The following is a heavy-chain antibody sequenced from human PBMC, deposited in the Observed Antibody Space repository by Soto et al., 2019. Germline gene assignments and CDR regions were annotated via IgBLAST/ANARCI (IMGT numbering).Heavy chain of an antibody. V-gene: IGHV4-30-2*02. Sequence: SETLSLTCAVSGGSISSGGYSWSWIRQPPGKCLEWMGYIYHSGSTYYNPSLKSRVTISVYRSKNQFSLKLSSVTAADTAVYYCARLTTNWFDPWGQGTLVTVSS. J-gene: IGHJ5*02. CDR1: GGSISSGGYS. CDR2: IYHSGST. D-gene: IGHD4-17*01. CDR3: ARLTTNWFDP.